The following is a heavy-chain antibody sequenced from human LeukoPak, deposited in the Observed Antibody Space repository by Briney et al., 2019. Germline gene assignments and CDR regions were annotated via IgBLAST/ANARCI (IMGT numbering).Heavy chain of an antibody. V-gene: IGHV1-24*01. Sequence: GASVKVSCKVSGYTLTELSMHWVRQAHGKGLEWMGGFDPEDGETIYAQKFQGRVTMTEDTSTDTAYMELSSLRSEDTAVYYCATRPGYSEYYFDYWGQGTLVTVSS. CDR3: ATRPGYSEYYFDY. D-gene: IGHD5-12*01. CDR1: GYTLTELS. J-gene: IGHJ4*02. CDR2: FDPEDGET.